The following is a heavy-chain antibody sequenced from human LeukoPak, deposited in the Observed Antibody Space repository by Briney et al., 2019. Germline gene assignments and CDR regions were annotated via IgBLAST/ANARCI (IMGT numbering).Heavy chain of an antibody. CDR3: ARGTQKLGIAAAGSLILVDY. V-gene: IGHV1-2*02. J-gene: IGHJ4*02. CDR2: INPNSGGT. D-gene: IGHD6-13*01. Sequence: ASVKVSCKASGYTFTGYFMHWVRQAPGQGLEWMGWINPNSGGTNFAQKFQGRVTMARDTSISTAYMELSRLRSDDTAVYYCARGTQKLGIAAAGSLILVDYWGRGTLVTVSS. CDR1: GYTFTGYF.